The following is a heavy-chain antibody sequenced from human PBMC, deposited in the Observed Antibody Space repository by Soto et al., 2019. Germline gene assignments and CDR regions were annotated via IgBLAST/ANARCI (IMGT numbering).Heavy chain of an antibody. V-gene: IGHV3-30-3*01. J-gene: IGHJ5*02. CDR1: GFTFSDYA. Sequence: GGSLRLSCAASGFTFSDYAMHWVRQAPGKGLEWVATISTDENKTYYTDSVKGRFTISRDNSKNTLYLQVNSLRAEDTAVYYCARAMDTAMTSKDNWFDPWGQGTLVTVSS. CDR2: ISTDENKT. CDR3: ARAMDTAMTSKDNWFDP. D-gene: IGHD5-18*01.